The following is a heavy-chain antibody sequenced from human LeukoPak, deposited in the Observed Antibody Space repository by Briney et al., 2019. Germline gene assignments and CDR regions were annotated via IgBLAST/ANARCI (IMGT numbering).Heavy chain of an antibody. CDR2: VYTSGST. CDR1: GGSISSGSYY. CDR3: ARGASSSSAIGYYYYYMDV. Sequence: PSETLSLTCTVSGGSISSGSYYWSWIRQPAGKGLEWIGRVYTSGSTNYNPSLRSRVTISVDTSKNQCSLKLSSVTAADTAVYYCARGASSSSAIGYYYYYMDVWGKGTTVTVSS. V-gene: IGHV4-61*02. J-gene: IGHJ6*03. D-gene: IGHD6-6*01.